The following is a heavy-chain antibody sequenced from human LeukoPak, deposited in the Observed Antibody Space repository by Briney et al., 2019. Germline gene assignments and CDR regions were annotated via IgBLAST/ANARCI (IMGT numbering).Heavy chain of an antibody. CDR2: MYYSGSA. D-gene: IGHD2/OR15-2a*01. CDR1: GGSIGNYY. Sequence: SETLSLTCTVSGGSIGNYYWSWIRQPPGKGLEWIGYMYYSGSANYNPSLKSRVTMSIDTSKNQFSLKLSSVTAADTAVYYCARRPLSSYYFDYWGQGTLVTVSS. J-gene: IGHJ4*02. CDR3: ARRPLSSYYFDY. V-gene: IGHV4-59*08.